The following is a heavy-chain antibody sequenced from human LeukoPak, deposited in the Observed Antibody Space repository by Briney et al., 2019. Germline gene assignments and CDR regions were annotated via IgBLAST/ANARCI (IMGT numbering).Heavy chain of an antibody. CDR2: INPGGSSI. CDR3: ARSNQADDY. J-gene: IGHJ4*02. D-gene: IGHD1-14*01. V-gene: IGHV3-74*01. CDR1: GFTFSSYW. Sequence: GGSLRLSCAASGFTFSSYWMHWVRQVPGKGLVWVARINPGGSSITYADAVKGRFTISRDNAKNTLYLQMDSLRAEDTGVYYCARSNQADDYWGQGTLVTVSS.